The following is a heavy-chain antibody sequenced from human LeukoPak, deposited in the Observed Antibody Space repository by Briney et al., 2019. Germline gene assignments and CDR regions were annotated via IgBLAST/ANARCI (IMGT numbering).Heavy chain of an antibody. CDR1: GGSISSGDYY. CDR3: ARATDLYSFDY. V-gene: IGHV4-30-4*01. J-gene: IGHJ4*02. CDR2: IYYSGRT. Sequence: SETLSLTGTVSGGSISSGDYYWSWIRQPPGKSLEWIGYIYYSGRTYYNPSLKRRVTISVDTSKNQFSLKLSSVTAADTALYYCARATDLYSFDYWGQGTLVTASS.